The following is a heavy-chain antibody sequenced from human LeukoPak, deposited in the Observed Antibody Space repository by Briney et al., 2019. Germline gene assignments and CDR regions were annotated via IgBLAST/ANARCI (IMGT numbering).Heavy chain of an antibody. D-gene: IGHD3-10*01. V-gene: IGHV1-46*01. Sequence: ASVKVSCKASGYTFTSYYMHWVRQAPGQGLEWMGIINPSGGSTSYAQKFQGRVTMTRDTSTSTVYMELSSLRSEDTAVYYCARGPRGSGSRRFNWSDPWGQGTLVTVSS. J-gene: IGHJ5*02. CDR1: GYTFTSYY. CDR2: INPSGGST. CDR3: ARGPRGSGSRRFNWSDP.